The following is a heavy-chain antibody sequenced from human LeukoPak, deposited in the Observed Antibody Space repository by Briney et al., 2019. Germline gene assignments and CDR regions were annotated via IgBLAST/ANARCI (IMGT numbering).Heavy chain of an antibody. Sequence: GGSLRLSCAASGFDLHTYEMNWVRQAPGKGLEWIADITISGHTENYADSVKGRFTISRDSARTSLYLQMNSLRVEDTGVYFCARGDPHADLWGQGTLVTVSS. CDR2: ITISGHTE. V-gene: IGHV3-48*03. CDR1: GFDLHTYE. CDR3: ARGDPHADL. J-gene: IGHJ5*02.